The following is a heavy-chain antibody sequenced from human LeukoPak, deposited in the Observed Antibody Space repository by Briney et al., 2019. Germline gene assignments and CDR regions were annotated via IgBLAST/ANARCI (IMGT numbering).Heavy chain of an antibody. CDR2: ISAYNGNT. J-gene: IGHJ6*03. D-gene: IGHD3-10*01. V-gene: IGHV1-18*01. CDR1: GYTYTSYG. CDR3: ASNSDRVLLWFGEQQYYYYMDV. Sequence: ASVKVSCKASGYTYTSYGISWVRQAPGQGLEWMGWISAYNGNTNYAQKLQGRVTMTTDTSTSTAYMELSSLRSEDTAVYYCASNSDRVLLWFGEQQYYYYMDVWGKGTTVTVSS.